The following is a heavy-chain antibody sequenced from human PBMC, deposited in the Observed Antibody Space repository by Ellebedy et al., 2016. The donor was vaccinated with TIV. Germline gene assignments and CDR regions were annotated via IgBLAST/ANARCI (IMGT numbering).Heavy chain of an antibody. CDR1: GFAFRNVW. CDR3: TTLNHGGTPFGS. CDR2: IKSKADGGAT. D-gene: IGHD4-23*01. J-gene: IGHJ4*02. Sequence: PGGSLRLSCAASGFAFRNVWMTWVRQAPGKGLEWVGHIKSKADGGATDYAAPVNGRFTISRDYSKNTLYLQINSLRTEETAMYYCTTLNHGGTPFGSWGQGTLVTVSS. V-gene: IGHV3-15*01.